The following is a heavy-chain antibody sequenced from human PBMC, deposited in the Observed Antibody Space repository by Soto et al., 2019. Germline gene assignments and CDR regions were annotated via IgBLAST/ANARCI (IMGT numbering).Heavy chain of an antibody. CDR1: GYTFTSYY. J-gene: IGHJ1*01. Sequence: ASVKVSCKASGYTFTSYYMHWVRQAPGQGLEWMGIINPSGGSTSYAQKFQGRVTMTRDTSTSTVYMELSSLRSEDTAVYYCARAPDYDILTGYYRAAEYFQHWGQGTLVTVSS. V-gene: IGHV1-46*01. CDR3: ARAPDYDILTGYYRAAEYFQH. D-gene: IGHD3-9*01. CDR2: INPSGGST.